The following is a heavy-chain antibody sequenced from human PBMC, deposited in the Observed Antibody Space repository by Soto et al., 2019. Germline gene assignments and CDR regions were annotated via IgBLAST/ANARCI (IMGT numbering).Heavy chain of an antibody. D-gene: IGHD3-22*01. Sequence: PGGSLRLACAASGFTFSSYSMNWVRQAPGKGLEWVSYISSSSSTIYYADSVKGRFTISRDNAKNSLYLQMNSLRDEDTAVYYCARARIYYYDSSGPNEGDAFDIWGQGTMVTVSS. CDR1: GFTFSSYS. J-gene: IGHJ3*02. CDR2: ISSSSSTI. V-gene: IGHV3-48*02. CDR3: ARARIYYYDSSGPNEGDAFDI.